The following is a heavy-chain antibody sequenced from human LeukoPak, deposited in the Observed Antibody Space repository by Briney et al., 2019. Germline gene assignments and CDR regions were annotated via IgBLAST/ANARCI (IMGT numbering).Heavy chain of an antibody. J-gene: IGHJ4*02. Sequence: SVKVSCKASGGTFSSYAISWVRQAPGQGLEWMGGIIPIFGTANYAQKFRGRVTITADKSTSTAYMELSSLRSEDTAVYYCAFDVWGSYRYARLGYWGQGTLVTVSS. CDR3: AFDVWGSYRYARLGY. CDR2: IIPIFGTA. D-gene: IGHD3-16*02. V-gene: IGHV1-69*06. CDR1: GGTFSSYA.